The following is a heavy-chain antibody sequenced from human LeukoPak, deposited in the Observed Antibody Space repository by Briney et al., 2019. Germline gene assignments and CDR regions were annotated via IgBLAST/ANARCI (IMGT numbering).Heavy chain of an antibody. Sequence: GGSLRLSCAASGFTFSSYSMNWVRQAPGKGLEWVSSISSSSSYIYYADSVKGRFTISRDNAKNSLYLQMNSLRAEDTAVYYCARDQSGYDPYYYYGMDVWGQGTTVTVSS. V-gene: IGHV3-21*01. CDR2: ISSSSSYI. CDR3: ARDQSGYDPYYYYGMDV. J-gene: IGHJ6*02. D-gene: IGHD5-12*01. CDR1: GFTFSSYS.